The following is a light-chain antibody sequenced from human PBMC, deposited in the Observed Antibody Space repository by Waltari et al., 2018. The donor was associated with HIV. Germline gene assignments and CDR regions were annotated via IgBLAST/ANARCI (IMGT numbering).Light chain of an antibody. V-gene: IGLV2-23*01. J-gene: IGLJ2*01. CDR1: SRDVGILNL. CDR2: EGS. Sequence: QTALTQPASVSASLGESYPITCTRTSRDVGILNLVSWYQQYPGKAPKLMIYEGSKRPSGVSNRFSGSKSGNTASLTISGLQTEDEADYYCCSYAGSFVVFGGGTKLTVL. CDR3: CSYAGSFVV.